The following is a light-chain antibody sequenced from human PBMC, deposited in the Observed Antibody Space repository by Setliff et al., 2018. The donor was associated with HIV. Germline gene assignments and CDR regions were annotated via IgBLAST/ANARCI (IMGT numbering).Light chain of an antibody. CDR2: EVS. J-gene: IGLJ1*01. Sequence: QSALAQPASVSGSPGQSITISCTGTSSDVGGYNYVSWYQQHPGKVPKLMIYEVSNRPSGVSNRFSGSKSGNTASLTISGLQAEDEADYYCSSYTTSSTFVFGTGTKVT. V-gene: IGLV2-14*01. CDR1: SSDVGGYNY. CDR3: SSYTTSSTFV.